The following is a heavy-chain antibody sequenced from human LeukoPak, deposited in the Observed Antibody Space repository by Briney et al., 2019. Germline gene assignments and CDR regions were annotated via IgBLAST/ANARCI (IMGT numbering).Heavy chain of an antibody. CDR1: GGSISSSSYY. J-gene: IGHJ4*02. V-gene: IGHV4-61*02. Sequence: PSETLSLTCTVSGGSISSSSYYWSWIRQPAGKGLEWIGRIYTSGSTNYNPSLKSRVTMSVDTSKNQFSLKLSSVTAADTAVYYCARVFGGDYYDSMDYWGQGTLVTVSS. D-gene: IGHD3-22*01. CDR3: ARVFGGDYYDSMDY. CDR2: IYTSGST.